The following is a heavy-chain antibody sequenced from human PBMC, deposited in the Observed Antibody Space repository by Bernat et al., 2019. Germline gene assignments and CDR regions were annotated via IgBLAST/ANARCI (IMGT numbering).Heavy chain of an antibody. CDR3: ANDRSGRFDY. V-gene: IGHV3-23*01. Sequence: EVQLLESGGGLVQPGGSLRLSCAASGFTFSSYAMSWVRQAPGKGLEWVSAISGCGSSTYYADSVKGRFTISRDNSKNTLYLQMNSLRAEDTAVYYCANDRSGRFDYWGQGTLVTVSS. CDR1: GFTFSSYA. CDR2: ISGCGSST. J-gene: IGHJ4*02. D-gene: IGHD3-16*02.